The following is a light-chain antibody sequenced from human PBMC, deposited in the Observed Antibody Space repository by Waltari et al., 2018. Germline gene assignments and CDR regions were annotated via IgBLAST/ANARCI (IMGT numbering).Light chain of an antibody. CDR2: WAS. CDR3: QQYYSRRT. Sequence: DIVMTQSPDSLAVSLGERVTINCKSSQSLLYNSNDKNYLAWYQPKPGQPPKLLFYWASTRHSGVPDRSSGSGSATDFTLTISSLQAEDVAVYYCQQYYSRRTFGQGTRVEIK. V-gene: IGKV4-1*01. J-gene: IGKJ1*01. CDR1: QSLLYNSNDKNY.